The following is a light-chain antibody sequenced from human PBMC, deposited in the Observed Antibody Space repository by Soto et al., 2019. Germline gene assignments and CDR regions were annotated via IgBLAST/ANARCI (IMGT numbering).Light chain of an antibody. CDR2: GAS. CDR1: QGISSS. CDR3: QQGSSFPPT. J-gene: IGKJ5*01. V-gene: IGKV1-12*01. Sequence: DIQMTQSPSSVSASVGDRVTITCRASQGISSSLAWYQQRPGTAPKLLIYGASSLQSGVPSRFSGSGSGTDFTLTISSLQPEDFATYYCQQGSSFPPTLGQGTRLDIK.